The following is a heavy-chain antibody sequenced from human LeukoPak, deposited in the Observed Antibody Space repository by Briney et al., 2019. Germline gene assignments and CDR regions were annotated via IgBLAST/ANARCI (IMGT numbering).Heavy chain of an antibody. V-gene: IGHV3-11*01. J-gene: IGHJ4*02. CDR3: ARDRVTGYYDSSGYLFF. Sequence: PGGSLRLSCAASGFTFSDYYMSWIRQAPGKGLEWVSYISSSGSTIYYADSVKGRFTISRDNAKSSLYLQMNSLRAEDTAVYYCARDRVTGYYDSSGYLFFWGQGTLVTVSS. CDR2: ISSSGSTI. D-gene: IGHD3-22*01. CDR1: GFTFSDYY.